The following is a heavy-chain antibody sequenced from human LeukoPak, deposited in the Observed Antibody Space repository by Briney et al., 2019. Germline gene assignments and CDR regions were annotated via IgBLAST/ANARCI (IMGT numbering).Heavy chain of an antibody. J-gene: IGHJ1*01. CDR2: ISSSSNNI. D-gene: IGHD4-23*01. V-gene: IGHV3-21*01. Sequence: PGGSLRLSCAASGFTFSSYSMDWVRQAPGKGLEWVSSISSSSNNIYYADSVKGRFTISRDNGKNSLYLLMNSLRAEDTAVYYCVYGGGYFQHWGQSTLVTVSS. CDR1: GFTFSSYS. CDR3: VYGGGYFQH.